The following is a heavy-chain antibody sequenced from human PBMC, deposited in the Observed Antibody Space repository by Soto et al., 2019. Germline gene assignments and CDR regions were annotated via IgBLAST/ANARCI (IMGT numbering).Heavy chain of an antibody. CDR3: ARLINYGSGTYLSRTIDY. D-gene: IGHD3-10*01. CDR1: GGSISSYY. J-gene: IGHJ4*02. V-gene: IGHV4-59*08. Sequence: SETLSLTCTVSGGSISSYYWSWIRQPPGRGLEWIGYIYYSGSTNYNPSLKSRVTISVDTSKNQFSLKLSSVTAADTAVYYCARLINYGSGTYLSRTIDYWGQGTLVTVS. CDR2: IYYSGST.